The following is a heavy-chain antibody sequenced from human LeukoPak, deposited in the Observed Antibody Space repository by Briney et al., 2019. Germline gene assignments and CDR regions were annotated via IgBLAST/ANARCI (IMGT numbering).Heavy chain of an antibody. V-gene: IGHV3-23*01. Sequence: GGSLRLSCAASGFTFSSYAMSWVRQAPGKGLEWVSAISGSGGSTYYADSVKGRFTISRDNSKNTLYLQMNSLRAEDTALYYCAKGGELEHAGMIDTWGQGTLVTASS. CDR3: AKGGELEHAGMIDT. CDR1: GFTFSSYA. D-gene: IGHD1-1*01. J-gene: IGHJ5*02. CDR2: ISGSGGST.